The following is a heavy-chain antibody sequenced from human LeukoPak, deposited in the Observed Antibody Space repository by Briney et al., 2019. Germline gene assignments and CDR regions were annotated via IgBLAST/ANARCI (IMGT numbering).Heavy chain of an antibody. D-gene: IGHD6-6*01. CDR1: GFKFRDFW. CDR2: IREDGSEK. J-gene: IGHJ6*04. CDR3: ARWDGQLFEWNMDV. V-gene: IGHV3-7*01. Sequence: PGGSLRLSCAASGFKFRDFWMNWVRQAPGKGLEWLANIREDGSEKYYAESVKGRFTISRDNTRTLLFLHLSSVRVEDTAVYYCARWDGQLFEWNMDVWGKGTTVTVSP.